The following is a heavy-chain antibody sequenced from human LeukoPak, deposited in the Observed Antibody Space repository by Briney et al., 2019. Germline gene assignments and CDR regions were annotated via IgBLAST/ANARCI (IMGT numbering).Heavy chain of an antibody. CDR1: GFTFSSYS. CDR2: ISSSSYI. CDR3: ARAEYSSSWYDY. J-gene: IGHJ4*02. V-gene: IGHV3-21*01. D-gene: IGHD6-13*01. Sequence: GSLRLSCAASGFTFSSYSMNWVRQAPGKGLEWVSSISSSSYIYYADSVKGRFTISRDNAKNSLYLQMNSLRAEDTAVYYCARAEYSSSWYDYWGQGTLVTVSS.